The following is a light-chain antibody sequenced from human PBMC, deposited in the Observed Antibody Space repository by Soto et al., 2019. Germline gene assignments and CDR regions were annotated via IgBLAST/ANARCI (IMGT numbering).Light chain of an antibody. Sequence: EIVLTQSPATLSSSPGERATLSCRASQTVNSRLAWYQHKPGQAPRLLIYHTSIRSAGIPDRFTGSGSGADFILTISSLEPEDLAVYYCQQRENWPITFGHGTRLEI. CDR1: QTVNSR. J-gene: IGKJ5*01. V-gene: IGKV3-11*01. CDR3: QQRENWPIT. CDR2: HTS.